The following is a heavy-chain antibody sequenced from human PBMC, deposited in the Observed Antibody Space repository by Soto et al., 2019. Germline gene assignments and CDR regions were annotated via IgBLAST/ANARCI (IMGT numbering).Heavy chain of an antibody. V-gene: IGHV3-53*04. D-gene: IGHD6-19*01. CDR3: ARWLVTGPTNYFDY. J-gene: IGHJ4*02. CDR1: GFTVSSNY. Sequence: PGGSLRLSCAASGFTVSSNYMSWVRQAPGKGLEWVSVIYSGGSTYYADSVKGRFTISRHNSKNTLYLQMNSLRAEDTAVYYCARWLVTGPTNYFDYWGQGTLVTVSS. CDR2: IYSGGST.